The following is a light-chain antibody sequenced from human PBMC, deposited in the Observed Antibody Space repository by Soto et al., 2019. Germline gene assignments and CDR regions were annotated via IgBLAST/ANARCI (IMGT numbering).Light chain of an antibody. J-gene: IGLJ3*02. V-gene: IGLV1-47*02. CDR3: AAWDDSLSGRV. CDR1: SSNIGSNY. CDR2: SNN. Sequence: QSVLTQPPSGSGTPGQRLTISCSGSSSNIGSNYVYWYQQLAGTAPKLLIYSNNQRPSGVPDRFSGSKSGTSASLAISGLRSEDEADYYCAAWDDSLSGRVFGGGTKVTVL.